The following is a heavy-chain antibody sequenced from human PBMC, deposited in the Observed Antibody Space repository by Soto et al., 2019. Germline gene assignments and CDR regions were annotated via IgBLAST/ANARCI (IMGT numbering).Heavy chain of an antibody. J-gene: IGHJ5*02. CDR3: AREPSSGSYSENWFDP. D-gene: IGHD1-26*01. CDR2: ISSSSSYT. V-gene: IGHV3-11*06. Sequence: GGSLRLSCAASGFTFSDYYMSWIRQAPGKGLEWVSYISSSSSYTNYADSVKGRFTISRDNAKNSLYLQMNSLRAEDTAVYYCAREPSSGSYSENWFDPWGQGTLVTVSS. CDR1: GFTFSDYY.